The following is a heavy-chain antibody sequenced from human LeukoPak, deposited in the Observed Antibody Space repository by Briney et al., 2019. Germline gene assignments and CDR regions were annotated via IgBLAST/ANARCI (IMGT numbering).Heavy chain of an antibody. Sequence: SETLSLTCTVSGGSISSSSYYWGWIRQPPGKGLEWIGSIYYSGSTYYNPSLKSRVTISVDTSKNQFSLKLSSVTAADTAVYNCARDEDSSGYYYWAFDIWGQGTMVTVSS. CDR2: IYYSGST. CDR1: GGSISSSSYY. V-gene: IGHV4-39*07. CDR3: ARDEDSSGYYYWAFDI. D-gene: IGHD3-22*01. J-gene: IGHJ3*02.